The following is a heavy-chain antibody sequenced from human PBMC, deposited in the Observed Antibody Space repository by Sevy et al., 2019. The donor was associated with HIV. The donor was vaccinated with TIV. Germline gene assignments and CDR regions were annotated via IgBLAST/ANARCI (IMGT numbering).Heavy chain of an antibody. CDR2: ISYDGRNR. V-gene: IGHV3-30*18. D-gene: IGHD3-10*01. J-gene: IGHJ4*02. CDR1: GFIFSAYG. Sequence: GGSLRLSCAASGFIFSAYGMHWVRQAPGKGLEWVAVISYDGRNRLYADAVKGRFTISRDNSKNTLNLQMNRLRGEDTAVYYCAKDGYGCGDTVRVPEYWGQGTLVTVSS. CDR3: AKDGYGCGDTVRVPEY.